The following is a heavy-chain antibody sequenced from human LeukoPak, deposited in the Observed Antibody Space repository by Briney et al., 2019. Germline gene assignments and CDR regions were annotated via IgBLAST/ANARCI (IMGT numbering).Heavy chain of an antibody. J-gene: IGHJ4*02. D-gene: IGHD1-7*01. V-gene: IGHV1-2*02. CDR3: ARADWNYVTDY. CDR1: GGTFSSYA. Sequence: GASVKVSCKASGGTFSSYAISWVRQAPGQGLEWMGWINPNSGGTNYAQKFQGRVTMTGDTSISTAYMELSRLRSDDTAVYYCARADWNYVTDYWGQGTLVTVSS. CDR2: INPNSGGT.